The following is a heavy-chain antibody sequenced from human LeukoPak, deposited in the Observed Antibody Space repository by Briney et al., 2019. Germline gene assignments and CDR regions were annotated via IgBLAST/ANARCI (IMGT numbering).Heavy chain of an antibody. V-gene: IGHV4-59*12. CDR3: ARVVGATLAAWFDP. J-gene: IGHJ5*02. CDR2: IYNSGST. CDR1: GDSFSYFY. Sequence: SETLSLTCTVSGDSFSYFYWSWIRQPPGKGLEWIGYIYNSGSTSYNPSLKSRVTMSVDTSKNQFSLKLSSVTAADTAVYYCARVVGATLAAWFDPWGQGTLVTVSS. D-gene: IGHD1-26*01.